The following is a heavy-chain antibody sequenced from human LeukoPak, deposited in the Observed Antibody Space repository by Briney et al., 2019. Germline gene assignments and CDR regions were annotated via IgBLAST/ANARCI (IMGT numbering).Heavy chain of an antibody. CDR1: GFTFSSYS. CDR2: ISSSSSTI. J-gene: IGHJ4*02. CDR3: AREWDYYDSSGIDY. D-gene: IGHD3-22*01. V-gene: IGHV3-48*02. Sequence: PGGSLRLSCAASGFTFSSYSMNWVRQAPGKGLEWVSYISSSSSTIYYADSVKGRFTISRDNAKNSLYLQMNSLRDEDTAVYYCAREWDYYDSSGIDYWGQGTLVTVSS.